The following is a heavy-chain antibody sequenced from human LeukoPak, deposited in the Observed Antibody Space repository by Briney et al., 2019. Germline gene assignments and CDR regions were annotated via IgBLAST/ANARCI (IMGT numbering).Heavy chain of an antibody. Sequence: GGSLRLSCAASGFTFSSYWVSCVRQAPGKGLEWGANIKQEGSEKYYVDSVKGRFTSSRDNAKNSRYLQMNSLRAEDTAVYYCARVPSRRFCRSRWYWYFDYWGQGTLVTVSS. V-gene: IGHV3-7*01. D-gene: IGHD6-13*01. CDR2: IKQEGSEK. CDR3: ARVPSRRFCRSRWYWYFDY. J-gene: IGHJ4*02. CDR1: GFTFSSYW.